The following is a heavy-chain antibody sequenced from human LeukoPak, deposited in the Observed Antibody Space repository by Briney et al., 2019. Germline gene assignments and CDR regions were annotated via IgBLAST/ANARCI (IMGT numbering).Heavy chain of an antibody. CDR2: ISYDGSNK. Sequence: GGSLRLSCAASGFTFSSYAMHWVRQAPGKGLEWVAFISYDGSNKYYADSVKGRFTISRDNSKNTLYLQMNSLRAEDTAVYYCARSYYYGSGSTDAFDIWGQGTMVTVSS. D-gene: IGHD3-10*01. J-gene: IGHJ3*02. CDR3: ARSYYYGSGSTDAFDI. V-gene: IGHV3-30*04. CDR1: GFTFSSYA.